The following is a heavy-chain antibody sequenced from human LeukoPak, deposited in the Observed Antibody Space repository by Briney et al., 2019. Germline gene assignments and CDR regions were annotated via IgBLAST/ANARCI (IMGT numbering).Heavy chain of an antibody. V-gene: IGHV3-74*01. J-gene: IGHJ5*02. CDR2: INSDGSST. CDR1: GFTFSSYW. CDR3: ARDCNGGYDP. D-gene: IGHD2-15*01. Sequence: GGSLTLSCAASGFTFSSYWMHWVRQAPGKGLVWVSRINSDGSSTSYADSVKGRFPVSRYNAKNTLYLQTNRLRAEDTAVYYCARDCNGGYDPWGQGTLVTVSS.